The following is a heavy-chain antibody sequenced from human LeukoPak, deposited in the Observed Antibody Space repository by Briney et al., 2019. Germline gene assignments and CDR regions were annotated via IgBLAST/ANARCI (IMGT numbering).Heavy chain of an antibody. Sequence: SETLSLTCTVSGGSITSSSYYWGWIRQPPGKGLEWIGSIYYSGSTYYNPSLKSRVTISVDTSKNQFSLKLSSVTAADTAVYYCARWAVGDDYWGQGTLVSVSS. V-gene: IGHV4-39*07. CDR1: GGSITSSSYY. CDR3: ARWAVGDDY. D-gene: IGHD3-16*01. CDR2: IYYSGST. J-gene: IGHJ4*02.